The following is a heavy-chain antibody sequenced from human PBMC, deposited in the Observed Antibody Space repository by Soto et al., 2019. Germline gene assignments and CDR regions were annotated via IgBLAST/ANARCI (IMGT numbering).Heavy chain of an antibody. D-gene: IGHD1-26*01. V-gene: IGHV3-33*01. Sequence: QVQLVESGGGVVQPGRSLRLSCEGSGFTFRNHGMHWVRQAPGKGLEWLAVIWYDGSEKYYADSVRGRFFVSRDNAKNTLYLQRNSLTVEDTALYYCARWSDKKVVDPWGQGTAVTVSS. CDR2: IWYDGSEK. J-gene: IGHJ5*02. CDR3: ARWSDKKVVDP. CDR1: GFTFRNHG.